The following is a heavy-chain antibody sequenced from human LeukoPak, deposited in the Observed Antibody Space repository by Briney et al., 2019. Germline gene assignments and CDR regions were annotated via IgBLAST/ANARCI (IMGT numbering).Heavy chain of an antibody. D-gene: IGHD3-9*01. CDR3: VIWGDYDVLTGYYVPDY. Sequence: PGGSLRLSCVASGLTFSNYAMSSVRQAPGKGLEWVSAITGSGTNTYYADSMKGRFTISRDNSKNTVFLQMNSLRHEDTAIYYCVIWGDYDVLTGYYVPDYWGQGTLVTVSS. CDR1: GLTFSNYA. J-gene: IGHJ4*02. CDR2: ITGSGTNT. V-gene: IGHV3-23*01.